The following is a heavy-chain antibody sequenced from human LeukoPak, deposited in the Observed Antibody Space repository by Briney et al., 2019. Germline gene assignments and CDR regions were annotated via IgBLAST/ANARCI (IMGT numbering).Heavy chain of an antibody. J-gene: IGHJ6*02. Sequence: PGGALRLSCAASGFTFSGSGMSWVRQAPGKGLEGIKGRFTISRDNSKHTLYLQMNNLRAEDTAVYYCARCTSLDYGMDVWGQGTTVTVS. CDR1: GFTFSGSG. CDR3: ARCTSLDYGMDV. V-gene: IGHV3-23*01.